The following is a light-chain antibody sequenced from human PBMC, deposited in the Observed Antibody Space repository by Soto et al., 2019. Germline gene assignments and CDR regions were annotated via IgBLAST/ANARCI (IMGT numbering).Light chain of an antibody. Sequence: EIVLTQSPGTLSLSPGERATLSCRASQSVSSSYLAWYQQKPGQAPGLLIYGASSRATGIPDRFSGSGSGTDFTLTISRLGPEDFAVYYCQQHGSSPYTFGQGTKLEIK. J-gene: IGKJ2*01. V-gene: IGKV3-20*01. CDR2: GAS. CDR3: QQHGSSPYT. CDR1: QSVSSSY.